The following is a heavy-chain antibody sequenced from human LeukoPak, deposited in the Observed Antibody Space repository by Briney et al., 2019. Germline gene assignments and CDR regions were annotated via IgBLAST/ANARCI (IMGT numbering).Heavy chain of an antibody. CDR2: ISDSGGIT. CDR1: GFTFSSYA. J-gene: IGHJ3*02. D-gene: IGHD3-3*01. V-gene: IGHV3-23*01. CDR3: ANYRDDFWSGYNDAFDI. Sequence: GGSLRLSCAASGFTFSSYAMNWVRQAPGKGLVWVSGISDSGGITYYADSVKGRFTISRDNSKNTMYLQMNSLRAEDTAVYYCANYRDDFWSGYNDAFDIWGQGTMVTVSS.